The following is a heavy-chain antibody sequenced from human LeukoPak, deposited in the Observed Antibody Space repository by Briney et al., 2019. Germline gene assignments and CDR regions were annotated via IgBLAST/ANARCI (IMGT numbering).Heavy chain of an antibody. CDR2: IYHTGST. CDR1: GGSVSDYY. D-gene: IGHD3-10*01. CDR3: ARDSGTTGEVKFDP. Sequence: PSETLSLTCTISGGSVSDYYWSWIRQSPGKGLEWIGYIYHTGSTSYSPSLKSRVTISADTSQNQFSLKLGSVTAADTAVYYCARDSGTTGEVKFDPWGQGTLVTVSS. V-gene: IGHV4-59*02. J-gene: IGHJ5*02.